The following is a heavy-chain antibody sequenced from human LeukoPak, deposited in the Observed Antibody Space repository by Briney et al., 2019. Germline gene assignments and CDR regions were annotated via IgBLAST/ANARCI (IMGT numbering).Heavy chain of an antibody. J-gene: IGHJ4*02. V-gene: IGHV3-48*03. D-gene: IGHD3-3*01. Sequence: GGSLRLSRAASGFTFSGYEMNCVRQAPGKGVEWVSYISRSGTIISYADSVRGRLTISRDNAKNSLYLQMNSLRAEDTAVYYCARERDDYYFDYWGQGTLVTVSS. CDR3: ARERDDYYFDY. CDR1: GFTFSGYE. CDR2: ISRSGTII.